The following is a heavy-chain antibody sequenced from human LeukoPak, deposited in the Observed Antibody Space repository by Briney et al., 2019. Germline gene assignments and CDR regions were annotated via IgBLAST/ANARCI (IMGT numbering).Heavy chain of an antibody. D-gene: IGHD3-3*01. Sequence: GGSLRLSCAASGFTVSSDYMTWVRQAPGKALEWVSVIYSGGSTNYADSVKGRFTISRDNSKNTLYLQMNGLRVEDTAVYYCAREVVTIFGVVLDYWGQGTLVTVSS. CDR3: AREVVTIFGVVLDY. J-gene: IGHJ4*02. V-gene: IGHV3-66*01. CDR1: GFTVSSDY. CDR2: IYSGGST.